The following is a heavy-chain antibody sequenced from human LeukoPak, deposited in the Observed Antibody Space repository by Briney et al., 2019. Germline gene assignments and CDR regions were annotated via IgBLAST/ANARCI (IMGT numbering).Heavy chain of an antibody. J-gene: IGHJ5*02. CDR3: ARDSGYSGYALDL. CDR1: GFTVSSNY. V-gene: IGHV3-66*01. D-gene: IGHD5-12*01. Sequence: GGSLRLSCAASGFTVSSNYMSWVRQAPGKGLEWVSMIYSGENTYYLDSVKGRFTISRDNSKNKLYLQMYSLRAEDTAVYYCARDSGYSGYALDLWGQGNLVTVSS. CDR2: IYSGENT.